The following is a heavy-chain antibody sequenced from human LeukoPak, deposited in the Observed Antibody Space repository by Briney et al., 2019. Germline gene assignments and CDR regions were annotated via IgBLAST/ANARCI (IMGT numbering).Heavy chain of an antibody. CDR3: ARDGQQLGF. Sequence: PGGSLRLSCGASGFTFSSYWMSWVRQAPGKGLEWVANIKQDGSEKYYVDSVKGRFTISRDNAKNSLYLQMNSLRAEDTAVYYCARDGQQLGFWGQGTLVTVSS. D-gene: IGHD6-13*01. J-gene: IGHJ4*02. CDR1: GFTFSSYW. CDR2: IKQDGSEK. V-gene: IGHV3-7*04.